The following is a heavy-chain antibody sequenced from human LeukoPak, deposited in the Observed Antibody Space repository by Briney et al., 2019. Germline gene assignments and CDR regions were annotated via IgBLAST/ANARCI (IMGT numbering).Heavy chain of an antibody. V-gene: IGHV4-59*08. Sequence: SETLSLTCSVSGGSITNYYWSWIRQSPGKGLEWIGFIYNTGRTNYNPSLQSRVTMSIDTSKNQFSLKLSSVTAADTTVYYCARQGELAIDYWGQGTLVTVSS. CDR3: ARQGELAIDY. D-gene: IGHD1-26*01. J-gene: IGHJ4*02. CDR2: IYNTGRT. CDR1: GGSITNYY.